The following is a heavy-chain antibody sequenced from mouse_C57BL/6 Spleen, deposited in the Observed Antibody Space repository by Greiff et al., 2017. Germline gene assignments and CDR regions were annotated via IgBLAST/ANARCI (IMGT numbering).Heavy chain of an antibody. D-gene: IGHD1-1*01. J-gene: IGHJ2*01. CDR3: ARHEDRYYYSSVPSMDY. V-gene: IGHV1-62-2*01. CDR2: FYPGSGSI. Sequence: VQLQQSGAELVKPGASVKLSCKASGYTFTEYSIHWVKQRSGQGLEWIGWFYPGSGSIKYNEKFKDKATLTADKSSSTVYMKLSRLTSEDSAVYFCARHEDRYYYSSVPSMDYWGQGTTLTVSS. CDR1: GYTFTEYS.